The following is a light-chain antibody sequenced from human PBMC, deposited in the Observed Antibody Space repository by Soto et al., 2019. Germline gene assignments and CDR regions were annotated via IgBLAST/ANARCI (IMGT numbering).Light chain of an antibody. J-gene: IGLJ2*01. CDR2: TNN. CDR3: ATWDDILSGVV. Sequence: QAVLTQPPSASGTPGQRVAISCSGSSSNIGSNFVHWYQQLPGAAPKLLIYTNNQRPSGVPDRFSGSKSGPSASLAISGLRSEDEADYYCATWDDILSGVVFGGGTKVTVL. V-gene: IGLV1-47*01. CDR1: SSNIGSNF.